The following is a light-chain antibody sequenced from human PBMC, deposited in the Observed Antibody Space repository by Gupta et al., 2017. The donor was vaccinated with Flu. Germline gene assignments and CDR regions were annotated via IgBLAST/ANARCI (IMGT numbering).Light chain of an antibody. V-gene: IGKV3-11*01. Sequence: GERATLSCRATQSVSTYLAWYQQKPGQAPRLLIYDASKRAAGIPARFSGSGSGTDFTLTVSSLEPEDSAVYYCQQRSDWPLTFGGGTKLEIE. CDR1: QSVSTY. CDR2: DAS. J-gene: IGKJ4*01. CDR3: QQRSDWPLT.